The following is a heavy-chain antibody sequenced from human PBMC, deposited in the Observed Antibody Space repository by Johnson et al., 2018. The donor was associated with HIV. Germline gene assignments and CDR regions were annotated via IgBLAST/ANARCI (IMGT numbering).Heavy chain of an antibody. CDR2: IRFDGSNK. CDR1: GFPFNPYG. D-gene: IGHD4-11*01. CDR3: AKISSVTVLSVPSNAFDV. J-gene: IGHJ3*01. V-gene: IGHV3-30*02. Sequence: QMLLVESGGGVVQPGRSLRLSCAASGFPFNPYGIHWVRRAPGKGLAWLAFIRFDGSNKYFADSVKGRFTISRDNSTNTLYLQMNSLRAGDTAVYYCAKISSVTVLSVPSNAFDVWGQGTMVTVSS.